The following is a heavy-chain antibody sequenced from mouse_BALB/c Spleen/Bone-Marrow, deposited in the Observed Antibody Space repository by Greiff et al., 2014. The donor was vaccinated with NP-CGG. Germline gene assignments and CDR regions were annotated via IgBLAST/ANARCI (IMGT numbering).Heavy chain of an antibody. Sequence: EVQLVESGPELVKPGASVKISCKASGYTFTDYNMHWVKQSHGKSLEWIGYIYSYNGGTGYNQRFKSKATLTVDTSSSTAYMELRSLTSEDSAVYYCAREGGYYDALDFWGQGTSVTVSS. D-gene: IGHD2-2*01. V-gene: IGHV1S29*02. CDR1: GYTFTDYN. CDR3: AREGGYYDALDF. J-gene: IGHJ4*01. CDR2: IYSYNGGT.